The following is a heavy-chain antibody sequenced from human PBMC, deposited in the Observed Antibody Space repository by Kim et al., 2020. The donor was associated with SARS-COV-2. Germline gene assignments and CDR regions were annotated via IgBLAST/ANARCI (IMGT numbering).Heavy chain of an antibody. J-gene: IGHJ4*02. Sequence: SETLSLTCAVYGGSFSGYYWSWIRQPPGKGLEWIGEINHSGSTNYNPSLKSRVTISVDTSKNQFSLKLSSVTAADTAVYYCARGRPAYYTAGKNYYFDYWGQGTLVTVSS. V-gene: IGHV4-34*01. CDR3: ARGRPAYYTAGKNYYFDY. CDR1: GGSFSGYY. CDR2: INHSGST. D-gene: IGHD3-22*01.